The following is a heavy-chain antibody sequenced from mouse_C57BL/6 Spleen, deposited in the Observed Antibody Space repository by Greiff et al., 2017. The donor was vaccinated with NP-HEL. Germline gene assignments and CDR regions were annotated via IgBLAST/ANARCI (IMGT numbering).Heavy chain of an antibody. CDR2: ILPGSGST. J-gene: IGHJ1*03. V-gene: IGHV1-9*01. Sequence: VQLQQSGAELMKPGASVKLSCKATGYTFTGYWIEWVKQRPGHGLEWIGEILPGSGSTNYNEKFKGKATFTADTSSNTAYMQLSSLTTEDSAIYYGARKVSDYYGSSPWYFDVWGTGTTVTVSS. D-gene: IGHD1-1*01. CDR3: ARKVSDYYGSSPWYFDV. CDR1: GYTFTGYW.